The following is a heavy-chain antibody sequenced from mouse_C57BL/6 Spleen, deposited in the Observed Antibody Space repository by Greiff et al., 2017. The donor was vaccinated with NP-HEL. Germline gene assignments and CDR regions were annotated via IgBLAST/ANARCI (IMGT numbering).Heavy chain of an antibody. D-gene: IGHD1-1*01. CDR1: GYTFTDYY. CDR3: AREIYYYGSSEGYFDY. J-gene: IGHJ2*01. Sequence: QVQLQQSGAELVRPGASVKLSCKASGYTFTDYYINWVKQRPGQGLEWIARIYPGSGNTYYNEKFKGKATLTAEKSSSTAYMQLSSLTSEDSAVYFCAREIYYYGSSEGYFDYWGQGTTLTVSS. V-gene: IGHV1-76*01. CDR2: IYPGSGNT.